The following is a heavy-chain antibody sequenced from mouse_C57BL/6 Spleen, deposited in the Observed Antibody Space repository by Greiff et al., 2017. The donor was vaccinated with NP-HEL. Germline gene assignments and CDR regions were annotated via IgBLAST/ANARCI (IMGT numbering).Heavy chain of an antibody. V-gene: IGHV5-4*03. D-gene: IGHD1-1*01. CDR1: GFTFSSYA. CDR2: ISDGGSYT. Sequence: DVKLVESGGGLVKPGGSLKLSCAASGFTFSSYAMSWVRQTPEKRLEWVATISDGGSYTYYPDNVKGRFTISRDNAKNNLYLQMSHLKSEDTAMYYCATSYYYGSSPFFDYWGQGTTLTVSS. J-gene: IGHJ2*01. CDR3: ATSYYYGSSPFFDY.